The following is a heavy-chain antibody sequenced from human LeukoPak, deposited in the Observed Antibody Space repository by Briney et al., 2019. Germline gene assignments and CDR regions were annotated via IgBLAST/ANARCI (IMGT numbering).Heavy chain of an antibody. D-gene: IGHD4-17*01. CDR2: ISVYNGNT. CDR1: GYTFTSYG. J-gene: IGHJ6*02. Sequence: ASVKVSCEASGYTFTSYGISWVRQAPGQGLGWMGWISVYNGNTNYAQKLQGRVTMTTDTSTSTAYMELRSLRSDGTAVYYCARDENGDYGYYYYGMDVWGQGTTVTVSS. CDR3: ARDENGDYGYYYYGMDV. V-gene: IGHV1-18*01.